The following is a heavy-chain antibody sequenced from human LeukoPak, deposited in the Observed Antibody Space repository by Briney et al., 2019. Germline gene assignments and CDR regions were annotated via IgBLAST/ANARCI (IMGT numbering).Heavy chain of an antibody. Sequence: SESLSFTCTVSGYSLSSGYYWAWIRPPPGKGLEWIGIIYHSGSTYYNPSLKSRVTISVDASTNQFSLKLSSVTPGDTAVYYCANRWRASSYYFDYWGQGTLGTVS. J-gene: IGHJ4*02. V-gene: IGHV4-38-2*02. CDR2: IYHSGST. CDR3: ANRWRASSYYFDY. CDR1: GYSLSSGYY. D-gene: IGHD3-16*01.